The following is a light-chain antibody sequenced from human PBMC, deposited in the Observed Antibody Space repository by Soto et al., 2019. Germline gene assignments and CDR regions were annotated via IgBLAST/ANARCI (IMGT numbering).Light chain of an antibody. V-gene: IGKV3-15*01. CDR1: PSVSSN. J-gene: IGKJ1*01. CDR3: QPYNNWPET. Sequence: EIVMTQSTATMSVAPGERDTPSRRASPSVSSNLAWYQQKPGQAHRLLIYGASTRATGIPARFSGSGSGTEFTLTISSLQSEDFAVYYCQPYNNWPETLGPGTQVEIK. CDR2: GAS.